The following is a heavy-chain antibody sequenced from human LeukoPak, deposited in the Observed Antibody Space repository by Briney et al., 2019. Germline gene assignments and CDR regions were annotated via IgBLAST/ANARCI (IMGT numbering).Heavy chain of an antibody. J-gene: IGHJ4*02. Sequence: ASETLSLTCTVSGGPISSYYWSWIRQPPGKGLEWIGYIYYSGSTNYNPSLKSRVTISVDTSKNQFSLKLSSVTAADTAVYYCARSASPRWFDYWGQGTLVTVSS. D-gene: IGHD2-15*01. CDR2: IYYSGST. CDR1: GGPISSYY. V-gene: IGHV4-59*01. CDR3: ARSASPRWFDY.